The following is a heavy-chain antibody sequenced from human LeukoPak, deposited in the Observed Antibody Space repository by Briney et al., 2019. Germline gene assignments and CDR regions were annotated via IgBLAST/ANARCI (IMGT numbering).Heavy chain of an antibody. Sequence: NSSETLSLTCSVSGYSISSGYYWGWIRQPPGKGLEWIGIIYHSGNKYYNPSLKSRVTTSVDTSKNQFSLKLSSVAAADTAVYYCARDRGTTGYNYFDYWGRGALVTVSS. D-gene: IGHD5-24*01. V-gene: IGHV4-38-2*02. J-gene: IGHJ4*02. CDR1: GYSISSGYY. CDR2: IYHSGNK. CDR3: ARDRGTTGYNYFDY.